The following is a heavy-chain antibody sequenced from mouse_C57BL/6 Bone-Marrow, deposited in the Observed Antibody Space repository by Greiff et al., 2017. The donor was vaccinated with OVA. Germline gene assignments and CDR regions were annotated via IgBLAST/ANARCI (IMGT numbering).Heavy chain of an antibody. CDR1: GYSFTDYN. V-gene: IGHV1-39*01. CDR3: ARPYGSSPFWYFDV. D-gene: IGHD1-1*01. CDR2: INPNYGTT. Sequence: VQLKESGPELVKPGASVKISCKASGYSFTDYNMNWVKQSNGKSLEWIGVINPNYGTTSYTQKFKGKATLTVDQSYSTAYMPLNSLTSEDSAVYYCARPYGSSPFWYFDVWGTGTTVTVAS. J-gene: IGHJ1*03.